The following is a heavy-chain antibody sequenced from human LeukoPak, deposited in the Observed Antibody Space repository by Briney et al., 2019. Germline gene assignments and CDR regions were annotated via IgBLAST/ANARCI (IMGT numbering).Heavy chain of an antibody. CDR3: AGGYEADYYYMDV. CDR2: IYYSGST. Sequence: SETLSLTCAVYGGSLSSHYWSWIRQPPGKGLEWIGYIYYSGSTNYNPSLKSRVTISVDTSKNQFSLKLSSVTAADTAVYYCAGGYEADYYYMDVWGKGTTVTVSS. V-gene: IGHV4-59*11. D-gene: IGHD5-12*01. CDR1: GGSLSSHY. J-gene: IGHJ6*03.